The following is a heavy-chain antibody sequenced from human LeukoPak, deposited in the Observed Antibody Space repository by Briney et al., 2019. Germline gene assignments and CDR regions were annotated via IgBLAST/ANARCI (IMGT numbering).Heavy chain of an antibody. CDR2: IYYSGST. D-gene: IGHD3-3*01. CDR1: GGSISSYY. J-gene: IGHJ6*03. V-gene: IGHV4-59*01. Sequence: SETLSLTCTVSGGSISSYYWSWIRQPPGKGLEWIGYIYYSGSTNYNPSLKSRVTISVDTSKNQFSLKLSSVTAADTAVYYCARAGSSEWLTPGNYYYYYMDVWGKGTTVTVSS. CDR3: ARAGSSEWLTPGNYYYYYMDV.